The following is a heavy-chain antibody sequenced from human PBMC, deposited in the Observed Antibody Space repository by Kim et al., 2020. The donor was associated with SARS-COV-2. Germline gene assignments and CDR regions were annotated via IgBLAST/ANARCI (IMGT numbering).Heavy chain of an antibody. D-gene: IGHD1-26*01. CDR1: GFTFSSYS. J-gene: IGHJ4*02. V-gene: IGHV3-48*04. Sequence: GGSLRLSCAASGFTFSSYSMNWVRQAPGKGLEWVSYISISSTIYYADSVKGRFTISRNNAKNLLYLQMNSLRAEDSAVYYCVRDRHSGSYFNYWGQGTLV. CDR2: ISISSTI. CDR3: VRDRHSGSYFNY.